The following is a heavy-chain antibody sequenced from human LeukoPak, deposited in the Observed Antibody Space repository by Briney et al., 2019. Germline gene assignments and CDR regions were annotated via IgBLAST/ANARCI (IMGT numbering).Heavy chain of an antibody. CDR1: GLTFNNYA. Sequence: GGSLRLSCAASGLTFNNYAMSWVRQAPGKGLEWVANIKEDGTETYYVDSVKGRFTISRDNAKNSLYLQMNSLRVEDTAVYYCAKEGRSLQTYWGQGTLVTVSS. D-gene: IGHD5-24*01. CDR2: IKEDGTET. J-gene: IGHJ4*02. CDR3: AKEGRSLQTY. V-gene: IGHV3-7*03.